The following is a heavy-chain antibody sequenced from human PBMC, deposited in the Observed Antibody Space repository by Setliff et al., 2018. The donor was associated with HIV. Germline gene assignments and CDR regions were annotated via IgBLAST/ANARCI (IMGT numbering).Heavy chain of an antibody. Sequence: GGSLRLSCAASGFTFSWYGMDWVRQAPGKGLGWVAVIWYDGSNKHYADSVKGRFTISRDNLKKRVYLQMSSLRAADTAVYFCARDTGQLVYYFDSWGQGTLVTVSS. J-gene: IGHJ4*02. V-gene: IGHV3-33*07. CDR3: ARDTGQLVYYFDS. CDR2: IWYDGSNK. CDR1: GFTFSWYG. D-gene: IGHD6-6*01.